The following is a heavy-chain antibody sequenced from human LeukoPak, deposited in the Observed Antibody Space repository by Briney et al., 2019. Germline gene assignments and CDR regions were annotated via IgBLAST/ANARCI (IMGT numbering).Heavy chain of an antibody. D-gene: IGHD4-11*01. J-gene: IGHJ5*02. CDR3: ARATVTTTGWFDP. CDR1: GGSFSGYY. Sequence: PSETLSLTCAVYGGSFSGYYWSWIRQPPGKGLEWIGEINHSGSTNYNPSLKSRVTISVDTSKNQFSLKLSSVTAADTAVYYCARATVTTTGWFDPWGQGTLVTVSS. V-gene: IGHV4-34*01. CDR2: INHSGST.